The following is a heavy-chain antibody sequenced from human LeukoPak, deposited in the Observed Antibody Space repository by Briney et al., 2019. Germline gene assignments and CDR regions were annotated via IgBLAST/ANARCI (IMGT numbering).Heavy chain of an antibody. D-gene: IGHD5-12*01. CDR2: IYYSGST. Sequence: PSETLSLTCTVSGGSISSSSYYWGWIRQPPGKGLEWIGSIYYSGSTYYNPSLKSRVTISVDTSKNQFSLKLSSVTAADTAVYYCASRRYSGYPFDYWGQGTLVTVSS. CDR1: GGSISSSSYY. V-gene: IGHV4-39*01. J-gene: IGHJ4*02. CDR3: ASRRYSGYPFDY.